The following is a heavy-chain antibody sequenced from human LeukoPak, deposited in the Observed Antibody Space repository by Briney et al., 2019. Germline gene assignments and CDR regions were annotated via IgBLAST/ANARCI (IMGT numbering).Heavy chain of an antibody. D-gene: IGHD3-22*01. CDR1: GGSISSFH. CDR2: IYYSGST. Sequence: SETLSLTCTVSGGSISSFHWSWIRQPPGRGLEWIGYIYYSGSTNYNPSLNSRVTISVDTSKNQLSLKLSSVTAADTAVYYCAREPGFDSSGYLNWFDPWGQGTLVTVSS. CDR3: AREPGFDSSGYLNWFDP. V-gene: IGHV4-59*01. J-gene: IGHJ5*02.